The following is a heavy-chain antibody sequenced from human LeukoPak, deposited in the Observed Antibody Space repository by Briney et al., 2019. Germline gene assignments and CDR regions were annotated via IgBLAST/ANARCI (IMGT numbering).Heavy chain of an antibody. Sequence: ASVKVSCKASGYTFTSYYMHWVRQAPGQGLEWMGIINPSGGSTSYAQKFQGRVTMTRDTSTSTVYMELSSLRSEDTAVYYCASRSSGSYPYYYGMDVWGQGTTVTVSS. V-gene: IGHV1-46*01. D-gene: IGHD1-26*01. CDR2: INPSGGST. CDR1: GYTFTSYY. J-gene: IGHJ6*02. CDR3: ASRSSGSYPYYYGMDV.